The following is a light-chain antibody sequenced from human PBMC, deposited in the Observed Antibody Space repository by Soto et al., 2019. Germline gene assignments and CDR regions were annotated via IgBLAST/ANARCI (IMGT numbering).Light chain of an antibody. CDR2: GAS. J-gene: IGKJ4*01. CDR1: QSVSSD. Sequence: EIVMTQSPATLSVSPGERATLSCRASQSVSSDLAWYQQKPGQAPRLLIYGASTRATGIPARFSGSGSGTEITLTISSLQSEDFAVYYCQQYNNWPPLTFGGGTKEEIK. CDR3: QQYNNWPPLT. V-gene: IGKV3-15*01.